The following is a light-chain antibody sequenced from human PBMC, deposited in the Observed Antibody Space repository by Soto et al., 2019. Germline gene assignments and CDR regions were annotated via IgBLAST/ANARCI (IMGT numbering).Light chain of an antibody. CDR1: QSFSSSY. Sequence: EIVLTQSPGTLSLSPGERATLSCRASQSFSSSYLAGYQQKPGQAPRLLLYGVSRRATGIQDRFSGSGSWTDFTTTITRLAPEDFAEYYCQQYGSSRTFGEGTKVENK. CDR3: QQYGSSRT. CDR2: GVS. J-gene: IGKJ1*01. V-gene: IGKV3-20*01.